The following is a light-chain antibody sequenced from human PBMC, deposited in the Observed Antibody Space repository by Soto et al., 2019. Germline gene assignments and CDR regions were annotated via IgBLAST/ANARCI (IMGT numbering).Light chain of an antibody. CDR3: QQYGSSGT. CDR2: GAS. Sequence: TQSPATLSVSPGDRATLSCRASQSINSNLAWYQQQPGQAPRLLIYGASNRATGIPDRFSGSGSGTDFPLTISRLEPEYFAVYYCQQYGSSGTFGQGTKVDIK. CDR1: QSINSN. J-gene: IGKJ1*01. V-gene: IGKV3-20*01.